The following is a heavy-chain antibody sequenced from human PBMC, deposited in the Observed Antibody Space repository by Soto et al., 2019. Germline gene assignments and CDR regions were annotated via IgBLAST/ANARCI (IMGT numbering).Heavy chain of an antibody. CDR2: ISSSGITI. CDR3: AGARYSISSEGYYFDC. V-gene: IGHV3-11*01. CDR1: GFTFSDYY. Sequence: PGGPLRLSGAASGFTFSDYYMSWIPQAPGKGLEGVSYISSSGITIYTADSVTGRFTISTANAKTSLYLQMNTLRAHDTPVYYFAGARYSISSEGYYFDCWGQGTLVTVSS. J-gene: IGHJ4*02. D-gene: IGHD6-6*01.